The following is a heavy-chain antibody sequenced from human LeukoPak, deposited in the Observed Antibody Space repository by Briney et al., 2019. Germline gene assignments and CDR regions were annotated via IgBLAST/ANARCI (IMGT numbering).Heavy chain of an antibody. CDR3: ASALGCSSTSCYYAFDT. J-gene: IGHJ3*02. D-gene: IGHD2-2*01. CDR1: GFTFDDYG. CDR2: INWNGGST. Sequence: GGSLRLSCAASGFTFDDYGMSWVRQAPGKGLEWVSGINWNGGSTGYADSVKGRFTISRDNAKNSLYLQMNSLRAEDTALYYCASALGCSSTSCYYAFDTWGQGTMVTVSS. V-gene: IGHV3-20*04.